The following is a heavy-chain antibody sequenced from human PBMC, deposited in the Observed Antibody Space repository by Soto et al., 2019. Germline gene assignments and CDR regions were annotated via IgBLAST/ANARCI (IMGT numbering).Heavy chain of an antibody. Sequence: GGSLRLSCAASGFTFSNYAMSWVRQAPGKGLEWVSTFTRSGNTYYADSVKGRFTISRDNSKNTLYLQMNSLRAEDTAVYYCARYYDFWSGYYAFDIWGQGTVVTVSS. D-gene: IGHD3-3*01. CDR3: ARYYDFWSGYYAFDI. CDR1: GFTFSNYA. CDR2: FTRSGNT. J-gene: IGHJ3*02. V-gene: IGHV3-23*01.